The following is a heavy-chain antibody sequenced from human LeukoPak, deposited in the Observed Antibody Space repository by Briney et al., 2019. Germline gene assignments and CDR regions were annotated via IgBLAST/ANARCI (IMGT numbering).Heavy chain of an antibody. V-gene: IGHV3-74*01. CDR1: GFTFSSYW. CDR3: ASSNEYSSSTGVY. CDR2: VISDGSDT. J-gene: IGHJ4*02. D-gene: IGHD6-6*01. Sequence: GGSLRPSCAASGFTFSSYWMHWVRQAPGKGLVWVSRVISDGSDTSYADSVKGRFTISRDNAKNSLYLQMNSLRAKDTAVYYCASSNEYSSSTGVYWGQGTLVTVSS.